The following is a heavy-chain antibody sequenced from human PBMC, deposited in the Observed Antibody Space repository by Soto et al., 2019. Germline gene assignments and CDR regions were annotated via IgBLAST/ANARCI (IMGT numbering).Heavy chain of an antibody. D-gene: IGHD1-1*01. V-gene: IGHV3-7*03. J-gene: IGHJ4*02. CDR1: GFTFSSYW. CDR2: IKQDGSEK. Sequence: EVQLVESGGGLVQPGGSLRLSCAASGFTFSSYWMSWVRQAPGKGLEWVANIKQDGSEKYYVDSVKGRFTISRDNAKNSLYLQMNSLSAVDTSVYYCARSRGAGTMSLLVYWGQGTLVTVSS. CDR3: ARSRGAGTMSLLVY.